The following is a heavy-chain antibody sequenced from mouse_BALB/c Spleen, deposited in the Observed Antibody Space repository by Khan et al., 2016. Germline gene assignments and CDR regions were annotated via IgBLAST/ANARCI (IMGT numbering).Heavy chain of an antibody. CDR2: ISYDGSN. CDR1: GYSISSGYY. J-gene: IGHJ2*01. D-gene: IGHD2-1*01. Sequence: EVQLQESGAGLVKPCQSLSRTCSVIGYSISSGYYWNWIRQFPGNKLEWMGYISYDGSNDYSPSPKNRISITRDTSKNKFFLKLHSVTTEDTATYYCARGGVNYATYWGQGTTLTVSS. V-gene: IGHV3-6*02. CDR3: ARGGVNYATY.